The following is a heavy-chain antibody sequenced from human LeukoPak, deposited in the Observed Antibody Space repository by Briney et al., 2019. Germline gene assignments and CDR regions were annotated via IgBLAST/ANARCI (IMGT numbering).Heavy chain of an antibody. J-gene: IGHJ5*02. CDR3: AKDGGGYCSSTGCSGSGFDP. CDR2: IWYDESSK. V-gene: IGHV3-33*06. Sequence: GRSLRLSCAASGFTFSSYGMHWVRQAPGKGLEWVAVIWYDESSKYFADSVKGRFTISRDNSKSTLYLKMNSLRAEDTAVYYCAKDGGGYCSSTGCSGSGFDPWGQGTLVTVSS. CDR1: GFTFSSYG. D-gene: IGHD2-2*03.